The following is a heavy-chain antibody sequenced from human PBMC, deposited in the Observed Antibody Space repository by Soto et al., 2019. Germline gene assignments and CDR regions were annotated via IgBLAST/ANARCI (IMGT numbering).Heavy chain of an antibody. CDR1: GCTFNSYA. D-gene: IGHD6-6*01. J-gene: IGHJ4*02. Sequence: AAAVKVSCKASGCTFNSYAISWVRQAPGQGLEWMGGIIPIFGTANYAQKFQGRVTITADESTSTAYMELSSLRSEDTAVYYCATQYSSSSGDYWGQGTLVTVSS. CDR3: ATQYSSSSGDY. V-gene: IGHV1-69*13. CDR2: IIPIFGTA.